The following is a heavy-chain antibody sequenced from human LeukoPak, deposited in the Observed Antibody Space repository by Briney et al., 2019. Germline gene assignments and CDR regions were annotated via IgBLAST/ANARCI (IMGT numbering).Heavy chain of an antibody. D-gene: IGHD4-11*01. CDR1: GFTFFDYE. Sequence: GGSLRLSRAASGFTFFDYEMNWVRQAPGKGLEWVSSINSDSSLMYYAESVKGRFTISRDNARNSLYLQMNSLRAEDTALYYCIRDLFDDYSLDYWGQGALVTVSS. CDR2: INSDSSLM. V-gene: IGHV3-21*01. CDR3: IRDLFDDYSLDY. J-gene: IGHJ4*02.